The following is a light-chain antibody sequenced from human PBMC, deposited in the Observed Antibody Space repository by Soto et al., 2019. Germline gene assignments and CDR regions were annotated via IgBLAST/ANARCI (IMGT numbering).Light chain of an antibody. V-gene: IGLV2-14*01. CDR1: TSDVGGYNY. CDR2: DVI. CDR3: SSYTSTSTYV. J-gene: IGLJ1*01. Sequence: SALTQPASVSGSPGQSVAISCTGTTSDVGGYNYVSWYQQHPGKAPKLIIQDVINRPSGVSDRFSGSKSGNTASLTISGLQAEDEADYYCSSYTSTSTYVFGSGTKLTVL.